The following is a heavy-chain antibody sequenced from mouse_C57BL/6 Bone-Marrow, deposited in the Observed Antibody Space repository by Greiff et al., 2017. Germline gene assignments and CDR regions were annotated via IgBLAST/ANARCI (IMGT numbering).Heavy chain of an antibody. CDR3: TRDYYGSSPWFAY. J-gene: IGHJ3*01. CDR2: ISSGGVYI. CDR1: GFTFSSYA. Sequence: EVQLVESGEGLVKPGGSLQLSCAASGFTFSSYAMSWVRQTPEKRLEWVAYISSGGVYIYYADTVKGRFTFSRDNARNTLYLQMSSLKSEDTAMYYCTRDYYGSSPWFAYWGQGTLVTVSA. D-gene: IGHD1-1*01. V-gene: IGHV5-9-1*02.